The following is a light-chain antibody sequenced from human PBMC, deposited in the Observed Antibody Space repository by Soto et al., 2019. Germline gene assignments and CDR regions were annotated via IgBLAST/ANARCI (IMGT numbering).Light chain of an antibody. J-gene: IGKJ2*01. CDR2: SAS. CDR1: QSVSSSD. CDR3: QQYET. Sequence: IVLTQSPGTLSLSPGERATLSCRASQSVSSSDLAWYQQKPGQAPRLLIYSASRRATGIPDRFSGSGSGTDFTLTISRLEPEEFAVYYCQQYETFGQGTKLEIK. V-gene: IGKV3-20*01.